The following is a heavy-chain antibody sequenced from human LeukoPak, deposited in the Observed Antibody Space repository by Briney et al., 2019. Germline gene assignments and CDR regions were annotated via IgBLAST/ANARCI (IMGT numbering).Heavy chain of an antibody. CDR3: AVLPGIAVAGTGGY. CDR2: IYYSGST. J-gene: IGHJ4*02. Sequence: SETLSLTCTVSGGSISSSSYYWGWIRQPPGKGLEWIGSIYYSGSTYYNPSLKSRVTISVDTSKNQFSLKLSSVTAADTAVYYCAVLPGIAVAGTGGYWGQGTLVTVSS. D-gene: IGHD6-19*01. CDR1: GGSISSSSYY. V-gene: IGHV4-39*01.